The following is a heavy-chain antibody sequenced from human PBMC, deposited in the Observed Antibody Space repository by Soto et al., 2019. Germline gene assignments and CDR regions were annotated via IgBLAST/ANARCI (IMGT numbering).Heavy chain of an antibody. CDR3: ARSVAVPGAHIDY. CDR1: GGSISGSY. Sequence: SETMSLTCSVSGGSISGSYWSWIRQSPGKGLEWLGYVYYTGSTNYSPSLRSRVSISVDTSKNEFSLRLSSVTAADTAVYFCARSVAVPGAHIDYWGQGTQVTVSS. V-gene: IGHV4-59*01. CDR2: VYYTGST. J-gene: IGHJ4*02. D-gene: IGHD6-19*01.